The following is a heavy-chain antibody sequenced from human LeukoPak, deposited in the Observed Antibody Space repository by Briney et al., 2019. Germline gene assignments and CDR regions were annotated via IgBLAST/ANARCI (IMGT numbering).Heavy chain of an antibody. V-gene: IGHV4-59*08. CDR3: ARHTLLWFGELL. J-gene: IGHJ4*02. D-gene: IGHD3-10*01. CDR1: GGSISTYY. CDR2: VYYSGST. Sequence: SETLSLTCTISGGSISTYYWSWIRQPPGKGLEWIGYVYYSGSTNYNPSLKSRVTISVDTSKNQFSLKLSSVTAADTAVYYCARHTLLWFGELLWGQGTLVTVSS.